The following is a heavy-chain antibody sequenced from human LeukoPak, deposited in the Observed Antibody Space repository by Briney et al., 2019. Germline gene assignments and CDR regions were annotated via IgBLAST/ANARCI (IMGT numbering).Heavy chain of an antibody. J-gene: IGHJ6*03. V-gene: IGHV1-69*01. Sequence: SSVKVSCKASGGTFISYAISWVRQAPGQGLEWMGGIIPIFGTANYAQKFQGRVTITADESTSTAYMELSSLRSEDTAVYYCARAYDFWSGYQYYMDVWGKGTTVTVSS. CDR3: ARAYDFWSGYQYYMDV. D-gene: IGHD3-3*01. CDR2: IIPIFGTA. CDR1: GGTFISYA.